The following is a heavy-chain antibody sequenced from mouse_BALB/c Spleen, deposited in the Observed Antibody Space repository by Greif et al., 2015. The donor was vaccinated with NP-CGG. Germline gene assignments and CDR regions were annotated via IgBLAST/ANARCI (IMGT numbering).Heavy chain of an antibody. CDR1: GFTFSSFG. CDR2: ISSGSSTI. Sequence: EVKLVESGGGLVQPGGSRKLSCAASGFTFSSFGMHWVRQAPEKGLEWVAYISSGSSTIYYADTVKGRFTISRDNPKNTLFLQMTSLRSEDTAMYYCARSFHYYGSSYDYFDYWGQGTTLTVSS. D-gene: IGHD1-1*01. V-gene: IGHV5-17*02. J-gene: IGHJ2*01. CDR3: ARSFHYYGSSYDYFDY.